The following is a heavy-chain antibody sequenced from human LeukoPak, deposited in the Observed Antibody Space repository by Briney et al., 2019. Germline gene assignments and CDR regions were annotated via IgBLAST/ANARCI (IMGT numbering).Heavy chain of an antibody. Sequence: GGSLRLSCAASGFTFSSYSMNWVRQAPGKGLERVSYISSSSSTIYYADSVKGRFTISRDNAKNSLYLQMNSLRDEDTAVYYCARRSGSYHYYGMDVWGQGTTVTVSS. CDR2: ISSSSSTI. D-gene: IGHD3-10*01. V-gene: IGHV3-48*02. J-gene: IGHJ6*02. CDR3: ARRSGSYHYYGMDV. CDR1: GFTFSSYS.